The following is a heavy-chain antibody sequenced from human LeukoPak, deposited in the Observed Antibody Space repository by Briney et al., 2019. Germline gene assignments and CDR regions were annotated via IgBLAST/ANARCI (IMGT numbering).Heavy chain of an antibody. CDR1: DGSFSSHY. Sequence: SETLSLTCAVSDGSFSSHYWTWIRPPPGKGLEWIGDISYIGGTNYNPSLKSRVPISIDTSRNQFSLRLSSVTAADTAVYYCARDLVTVTKGFDIWGQGTMVSVSS. J-gene: IGHJ3*02. D-gene: IGHD4-17*01. V-gene: IGHV4-59*11. CDR2: ISYIGGT. CDR3: ARDLVTVTKGFDI.